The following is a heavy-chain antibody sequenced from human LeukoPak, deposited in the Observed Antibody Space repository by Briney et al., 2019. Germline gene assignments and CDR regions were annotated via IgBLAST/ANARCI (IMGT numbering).Heavy chain of an antibody. J-gene: IGHJ6*03. D-gene: IGHD2-2*01. V-gene: IGHV4-59*01. CDR2: IYYSGST. CDR1: GGSISSYY. Sequence: MPSETLSLTCTVSGGSISSYYWSWIRQPPGKGLEWIGYIYYSGSTNYNPSLKSRVTISVDTSKNQFSLRLSSVTAADTAVYYCARVNLEYCSSTSWSGGDYMDVWGKGTTVTVSS. CDR3: ARVNLEYCSSTSWSGGDYMDV.